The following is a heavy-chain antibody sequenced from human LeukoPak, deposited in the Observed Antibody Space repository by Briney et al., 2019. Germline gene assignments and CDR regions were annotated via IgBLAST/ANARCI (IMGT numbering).Heavy chain of an antibody. J-gene: IGHJ4*02. CDR2: INSDGSST. D-gene: IGHD1-26*01. Sequence: GGSLRLSCAASRFTFSIYAMTWVRQAPGKGLVWVSRINSDGSSTSYADSVKGRFTISRDNAKNTLYLQMNSLRAEDTAVYYCARVVGIVGAYDYWGQGTLVTVSS. V-gene: IGHV3-74*01. CDR1: RFTFSIYA. CDR3: ARVVGIVGAYDY.